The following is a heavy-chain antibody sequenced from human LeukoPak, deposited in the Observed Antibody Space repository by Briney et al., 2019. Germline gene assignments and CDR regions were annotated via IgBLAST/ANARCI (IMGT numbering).Heavy chain of an antibody. V-gene: IGHV3-21*01. Sequence: GGSLRLSCAASGFTFSSYSMNWVRQAPGKGLEWVSSISSSRSYIYYADSVKGRFTISRDNAKNSLYLQMNSLRAEDTAVYYCARGDYSSSFYYYYGMDVWGKGTTVTVSS. J-gene: IGHJ6*04. CDR3: ARGDYSSSFYYYYGMDV. D-gene: IGHD6-13*01. CDR2: ISSSRSYI. CDR1: GFTFSSYS.